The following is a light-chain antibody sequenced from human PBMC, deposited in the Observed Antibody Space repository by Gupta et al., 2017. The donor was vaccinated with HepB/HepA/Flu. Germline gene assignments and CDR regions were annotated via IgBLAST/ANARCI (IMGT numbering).Light chain of an antibody. CDR1: SSNLGSNY. CDR3: AAWDDSLSGWV. Sequence: QSVLTQPPSASGTTGQRVTISCSGSSSNLGSNYVYWYQQLPGTAPKLLTYRNNQRPSGVPDRFSGAKSGTSASLAISGLRSEDEADYYCAAWDDSLSGWVFGGGTKLTVL. CDR2: RNN. J-gene: IGLJ3*02. V-gene: IGLV1-47*01.